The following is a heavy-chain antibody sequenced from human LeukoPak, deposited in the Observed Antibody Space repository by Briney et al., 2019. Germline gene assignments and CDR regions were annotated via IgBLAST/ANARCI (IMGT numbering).Heavy chain of an antibody. Sequence: GGSLRLSCAASGFTFSSYAMHGVRQAPGKGLEWVAVISYDGSNKYYADSVKGRFTISRDNSKNTLYLQMNSLRAEDTAVYYCARDRGYYDSTTDAFDIWGQGTMVTVSS. CDR3: ARDRGYYDSTTDAFDI. CDR2: ISYDGSNK. CDR1: GFTFSSYA. D-gene: IGHD3-22*01. V-gene: IGHV3-30-3*01. J-gene: IGHJ3*02.